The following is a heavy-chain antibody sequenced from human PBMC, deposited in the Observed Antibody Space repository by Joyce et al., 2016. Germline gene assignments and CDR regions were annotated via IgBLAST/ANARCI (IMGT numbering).Heavy chain of an antibody. D-gene: IGHD1-14*01. CDR1: GDSISSSSSY. CDR2: INYSGTV. J-gene: IGHJ4*02. CDR3: ARRLSGTWSDFGY. V-gene: IGHV4-39*01. Sequence: QVQLQESGPGLVKPSETLSLTCTVSGDSISSSSSYWGWIRQPPGKGLEWLGTINYSGTVYYNSSLKSRVTMSVDTSKSQFSRRLSSVTAADTAVYYCARRLSGTWSDFGYWGQGTLVTVSS.